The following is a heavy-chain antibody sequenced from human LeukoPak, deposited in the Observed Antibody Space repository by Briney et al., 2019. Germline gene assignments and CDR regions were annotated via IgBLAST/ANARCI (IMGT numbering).Heavy chain of an antibody. CDR2: ICPGDSDT. V-gene: IGHV5-51*01. J-gene: IGHJ4*02. Sequence: PGESLKISCKVSGYGFSSYWIGWVRQMPGKGLEYMGIICPGDSDTRYSQSFQGQVTISADKSITTAYLQRSSLKASDTAMYYCARHTTVGGSLRFDYWGQGTLVSVSS. CDR1: GYGFSSYW. D-gene: IGHD4-23*01. CDR3: ARHTTVGGSLRFDY.